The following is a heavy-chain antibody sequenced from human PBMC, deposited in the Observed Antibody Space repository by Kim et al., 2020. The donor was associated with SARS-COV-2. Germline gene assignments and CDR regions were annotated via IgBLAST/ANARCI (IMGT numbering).Heavy chain of an antibody. D-gene: IGHD1-7*01. CDR1: GYTFSSYA. CDR2: IIPIFGTA. J-gene: IGHJ6*02. CDR3: ASRGNLNYYYGMDV. Sequence: SVKVSCKASGYTFSSYAISWVRQAPGQGLEWMGGIIPIFGTANYAQKFQGRVTITADESTSTAYMELSSLRSEDTAVYYCASRGNLNYYYGMDVWGQGTTVTVSS. V-gene: IGHV1-69*13.